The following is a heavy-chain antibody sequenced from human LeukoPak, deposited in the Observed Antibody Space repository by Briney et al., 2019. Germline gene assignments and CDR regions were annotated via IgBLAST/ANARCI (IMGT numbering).Heavy chain of an antibody. V-gene: IGHV4-4*02. D-gene: IGHD2-15*01. Sequence: SGTLSLTCAVSGGSISSSNWWSWVRQPPGKGLEWIGEIYHSGSTNYNPSLKSRVTISVDKSKNQFSLKLSSVTAADTAAYYCARVLNRGSWYGSYYFDYWGQGTLVTVSS. J-gene: IGHJ4*02. CDR2: IYHSGST. CDR1: GGSISSSNW. CDR3: ARVLNRGSWYGSYYFDY.